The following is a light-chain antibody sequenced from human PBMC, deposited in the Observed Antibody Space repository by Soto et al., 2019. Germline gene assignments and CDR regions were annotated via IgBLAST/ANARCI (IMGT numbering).Light chain of an antibody. CDR2: GAS. J-gene: IGKJ5*01. V-gene: IGKV3-15*01. CDR1: QSVSSN. Sequence: EIVMTHSPSTLSVSPVERATLSFRASQSVSSNLAWYQQKPGQAPRLLIYGASTRASGIPARFSGSGSGTEFTLTISSLQSEDFAVYYCQQYNNWPPITFGQGTRLEIK. CDR3: QQYNNWPPIT.